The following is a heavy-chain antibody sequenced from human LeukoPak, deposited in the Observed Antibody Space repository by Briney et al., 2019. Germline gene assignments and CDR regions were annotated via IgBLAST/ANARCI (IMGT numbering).Heavy chain of an antibody. Sequence: PSETLSLTCTVSGGSISSYYWSWIRQPPGKVLEWIGYIYYSGSTNYNPSLKSRVTISVDTSKNQFSLKLSSVTAADTAVYYCARATTPLAFDIWGQGTMVTVSS. CDR2: IYYSGST. J-gene: IGHJ3*02. D-gene: IGHD2-15*01. CDR1: GGSISSYY. V-gene: IGHV4-59*01. CDR3: ARATTPLAFDI.